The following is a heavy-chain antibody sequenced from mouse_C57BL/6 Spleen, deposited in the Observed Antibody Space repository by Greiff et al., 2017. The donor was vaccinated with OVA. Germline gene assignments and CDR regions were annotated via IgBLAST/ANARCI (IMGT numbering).Heavy chain of an antibody. J-gene: IGHJ4*01. CDR2: IDPSDSET. D-gene: IGHD2-5*01. Sequence: QVQLQQPGAELVRPGSSVKLSCKASGYTFTSYWMHWVKQRPIQGLEWIGNIDPSDSETHYNQKFKDKATLTVDKSSSTAYMQLSSLTSEDSAVYCCARAPYYSNPMDYWGQGTSVTVSS. CDR3: ARAPYYSNPMDY. CDR1: GYTFTSYW. V-gene: IGHV1-52*01.